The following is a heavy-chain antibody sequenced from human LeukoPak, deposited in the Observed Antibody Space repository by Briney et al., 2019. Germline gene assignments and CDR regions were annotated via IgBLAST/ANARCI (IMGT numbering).Heavy chain of an antibody. CDR2: ISGSGANT. V-gene: IGHV3-23*01. J-gene: IGHJ4*02. CDR1: GFTFSSYG. D-gene: IGHD4-23*01. CDR3: AKERVVGETGTVGFDF. Sequence: GRSLRLSCGASGFTFSSYGMHWVRQAPGQGLEWVTAISGSGANTYYSDSVKGRFTVSRDNSRNTLYVQMNNLRADDTAAYYCAKERVVGETGTVGFDFWGQGALVTVSS.